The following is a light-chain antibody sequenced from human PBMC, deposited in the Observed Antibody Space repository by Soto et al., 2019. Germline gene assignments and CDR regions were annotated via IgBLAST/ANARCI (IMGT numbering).Light chain of an antibody. Sequence: ETVMTQSPGTLSVSPGERATLSCMASQSVSSNLAWYQQKPGQSPGLLIYGASTRATGIPARFSGSGSGTEFTLTISSLQSEDFAVYYCQQYNNWPVTFGGGTKVEIK. CDR3: QQYNNWPVT. V-gene: IGKV3-15*01. J-gene: IGKJ4*01. CDR1: QSVSSN. CDR2: GAS.